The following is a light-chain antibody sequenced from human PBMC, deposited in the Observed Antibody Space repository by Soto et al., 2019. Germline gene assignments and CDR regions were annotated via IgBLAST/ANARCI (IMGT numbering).Light chain of an antibody. J-gene: IGKJ1*01. CDR3: QQYASSPWT. CDR1: QTVRNNY. CDR2: GAS. Sequence: EVVSTRPPGTLTLSKRERDSHSFRASQTVRNNYLAWFQQKPGQAPRLLIYGASNRATGIPDRVSGSGSGTHFTLTINRLEPEDFAVYYCQQYASSPWTLGQGTKVDI. V-gene: IGKV3-20*01.